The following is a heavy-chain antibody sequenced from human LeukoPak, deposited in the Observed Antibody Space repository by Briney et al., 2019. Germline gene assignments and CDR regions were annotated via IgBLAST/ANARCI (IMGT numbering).Heavy chain of an antibody. Sequence: MNPNSGNTGYAQKFQGRVTITRNTSISTAYMELSSLRSEDTAVYYCARGRGIAARRAGLGYWGQGTLVTVSS. V-gene: IGHV1-8*03. D-gene: IGHD6-6*01. CDR2: MNPNSGNT. J-gene: IGHJ4*02. CDR3: ARGRGIAARRAGLGY.